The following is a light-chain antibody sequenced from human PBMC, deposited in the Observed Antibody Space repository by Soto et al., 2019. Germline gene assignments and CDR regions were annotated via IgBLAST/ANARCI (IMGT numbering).Light chain of an antibody. V-gene: IGLV1-40*01. Sequence: QSVLTQPPSVSGAPGQRVTISCTGSSSNIGAGYDVHWYQQLPGTAPKLVIYGNTNRPSGVPDRFSGSKSGTSASLAITGLQAEDEADYYCQSYDSSLSGSGVFGGGTQLTVL. CDR2: GNT. CDR1: SSNIGAGYD. J-gene: IGLJ2*01. CDR3: QSYDSSLSGSGV.